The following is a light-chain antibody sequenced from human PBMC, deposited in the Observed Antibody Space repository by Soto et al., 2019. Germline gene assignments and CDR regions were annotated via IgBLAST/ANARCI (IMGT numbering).Light chain of an antibody. Sequence: EKVLTQSPATLSMSPGERATLSCRASQSVSTYLAWYQQKPGQGPRLLIYGASTRATGIPARFSGSGSGTEFTLPITSLQYEDFAVNYCKQYNSGPPWTFGQGTKLEIK. V-gene: IGKV3-15*01. CDR2: GAS. CDR1: QSVSTY. CDR3: KQYNSGPPWT. J-gene: IGKJ1*01.